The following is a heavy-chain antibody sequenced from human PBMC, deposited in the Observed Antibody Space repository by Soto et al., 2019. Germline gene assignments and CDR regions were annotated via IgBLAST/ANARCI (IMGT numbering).Heavy chain of an antibody. D-gene: IGHD3-10*01. CDR1: GFSLSTSGVG. CDR3: AHSLTYYYAQSWRFDY. J-gene: IGHJ4*02. V-gene: IGHV2-5*02. CDR2: IYWDDDK. Sequence: QITLKESGPPLVKPTQTLTLTCTFSGFSLSTSGVGVGWIRQPPGKALEWLALIYWDDDKRYSPSLKSRLTITKDTSKNQVVLTMTNMDPVDTATYYCAHSLTYYYAQSWRFDYWGQGTLVTVSS.